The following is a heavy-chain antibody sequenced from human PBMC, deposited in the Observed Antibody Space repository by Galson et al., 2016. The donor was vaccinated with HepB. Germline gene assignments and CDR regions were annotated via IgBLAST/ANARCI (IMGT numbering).Heavy chain of an antibody. CDR1: GGSISSLGHY. J-gene: IGHJ4*02. Sequence: TLSLTCTVSGGSISSLGHYWTWIRQNPEKGLQWIGYMYYSGNAHYNPSLKSRVTISVDTSKNQFSLRLSSVTAADTAVYYCASGSYQFVNYWGQGTLVTVSS. V-gene: IGHV4-31*03. D-gene: IGHD2-2*01. CDR2: MYYSGNA. CDR3: ASGSYQFVNY.